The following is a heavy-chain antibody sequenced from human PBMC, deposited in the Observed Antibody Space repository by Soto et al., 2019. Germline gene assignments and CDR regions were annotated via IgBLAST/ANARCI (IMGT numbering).Heavy chain of an antibody. CDR1: GGSISSSSYY. D-gene: IGHD2-15*01. V-gene: IGHV4-39*01. CDR2: IYYSGST. CDR3: ESGGSSTSWFDP. J-gene: IGHJ5*02. Sequence: QLQLQESGPGLVKPSETLSLTCTVSGGSISSSSYYWGWIRQPPGKGLEWIGSIYYSGSTYYNPSLKSRVTVSVDTSKNQFSLKLSSVTAADTAVYSCESGGSSTSWFDPWGQGTLDTVSS.